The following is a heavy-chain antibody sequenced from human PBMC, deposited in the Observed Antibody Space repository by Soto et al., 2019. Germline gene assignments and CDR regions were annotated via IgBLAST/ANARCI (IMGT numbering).Heavy chain of an antibody. D-gene: IGHD3-10*01. Sequence: QVQLVQSGAEVKMPGASVKVSCKASGYTFTTYGVTWVRQAPGQGLEWMGWISAYNGNANYAQKFQGSVTMTRDTSTSTAYMGLGSLRFDDTALYYCARGSGGFGELWDYFDYWGQGTLVTVSS. CDR1: GYTFTTYG. CDR2: ISAYNGNA. CDR3: ARGSGGFGELWDYFDY. V-gene: IGHV1-18*01. J-gene: IGHJ4*02.